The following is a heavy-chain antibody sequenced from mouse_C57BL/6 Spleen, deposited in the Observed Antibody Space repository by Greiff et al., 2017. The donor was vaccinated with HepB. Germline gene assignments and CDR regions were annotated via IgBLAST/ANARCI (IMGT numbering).Heavy chain of an antibody. Sequence: EVQLQQSGPELVKPGASVKIPCKASGYTFTDYNMDWVKQSHGKSLEWIGDINPNNGGTIYNQKFKGKATLTVDKSSSTAYMELRSLTSEDTAVYYCARGSYYVAGFADWGQGTLVTVSA. CDR2: INPNNGGT. D-gene: IGHD1-1*01. CDR3: ARGSYYVAGFAD. V-gene: IGHV1-18*01. CDR1: GYTFTDYN. J-gene: IGHJ3*01.